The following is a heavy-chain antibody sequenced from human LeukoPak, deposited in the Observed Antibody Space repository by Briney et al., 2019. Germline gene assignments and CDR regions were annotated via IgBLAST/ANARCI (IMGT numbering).Heavy chain of an antibody. Sequence: PGGSLRLSCAASGFTFSSYAMSWVRQAPGKGLEWVSAISGSGGSTYYADSVKGRFTISRDNSKNTLYLQMNSLRAEDTAVYYCAKNSYPNIVVVPAAIMFLTFDYWGQGTLVTVSS. CDR1: GFTFSSYA. D-gene: IGHD2-2*02. CDR2: ISGSGGST. V-gene: IGHV3-23*01. CDR3: AKNSYPNIVVVPAAIMFLTFDY. J-gene: IGHJ4*02.